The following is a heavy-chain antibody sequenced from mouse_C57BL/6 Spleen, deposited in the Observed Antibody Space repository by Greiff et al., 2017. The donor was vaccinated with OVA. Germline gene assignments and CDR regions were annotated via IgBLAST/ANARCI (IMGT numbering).Heavy chain of an antibody. CDR3: ERRSNYAMDY. V-gene: IGHV5-17*01. J-gene: IGHJ4*01. Sequence: EVMLVESGGGLVKPGGSLKLSCAASGFTFSDYGMHWVRQAPEKGLEWVAYISSGSSTIYYADTVKGRFPISRDNAKNTLFLQMTSLRSEDTAMYYCERRSNYAMDYWGQGTSVTVSS. CDR1: GFTFSDYG. CDR2: ISSGSSTI.